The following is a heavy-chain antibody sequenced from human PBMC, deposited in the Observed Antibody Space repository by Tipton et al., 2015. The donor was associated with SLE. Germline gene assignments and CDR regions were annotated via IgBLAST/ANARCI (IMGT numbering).Heavy chain of an antibody. Sequence: LRLSCTVSGGSISSDYWSWIRQPPGKGLEWIGYIYYSGSTNYNPSLKSRVTISVDTSKKQFSLKLSSVTAADTAVYYCARDRTGGAGFDYWGQGTLVTVSS. CDR1: GGSISSDY. CDR2: IYYSGST. CDR3: ARDRTGGAGFDY. D-gene: IGHD2-8*02. J-gene: IGHJ4*02. V-gene: IGHV4-59*13.